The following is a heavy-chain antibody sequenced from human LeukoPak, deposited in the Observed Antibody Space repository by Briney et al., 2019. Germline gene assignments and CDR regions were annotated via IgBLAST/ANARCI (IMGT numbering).Heavy chain of an antibody. CDR1: GFTFSSYE. CDR2: ISSSGSTI. V-gene: IGHV3-48*03. J-gene: IGHJ6*03. CDR3: ARVRVYYYYMDV. Sequence: GGSLRLSCAASGFTFSSYEMNWVRQAPGKGLEWVSYISSSGSTIYYADSVKGRFTISRDNAKNSLYLQMNSLRAEDTAVYYCARVRVYYYYMDVWGKGTTVTISS.